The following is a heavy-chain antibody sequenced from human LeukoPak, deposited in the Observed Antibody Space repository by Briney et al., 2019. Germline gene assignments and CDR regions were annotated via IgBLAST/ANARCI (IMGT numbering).Heavy chain of an antibody. CDR2: MNPNSGGT. CDR1: GYTFTSYD. CDR3: ASSAGTGFDY. V-gene: IGHV1-2*02. J-gene: IGHJ4*02. Sequence: ASVKVSCKASGYTFTSYDINWVRQATGQGLEWMGWMNPNSGGTNYAQKFQGRVTMTRDTSISTAYMELSRLRSDDTAVYYCASSAGTGFDYWGQGTLVTVSS. D-gene: IGHD6-13*01.